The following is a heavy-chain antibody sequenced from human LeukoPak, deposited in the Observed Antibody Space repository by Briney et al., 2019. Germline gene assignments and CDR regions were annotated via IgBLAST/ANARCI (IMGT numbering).Heavy chain of an antibody. CDR2: ISSSGTTI. V-gene: IGHV3-48*03. CDR1: GFTFSSYE. D-gene: IGHD3-10*02. J-gene: IGHJ4*02. Sequence: GGSLRLSCAASGFTFSSYEMNWVRQAPGKGLEWVSYISSSGTTIYYAYSVKGRFTISRDNAKNSLYLQMNSLGAEDTAVYYCARVPAPMLRREYYFDYWGQGTLVTVSS. CDR3: ARVPAPMLRREYYFDY.